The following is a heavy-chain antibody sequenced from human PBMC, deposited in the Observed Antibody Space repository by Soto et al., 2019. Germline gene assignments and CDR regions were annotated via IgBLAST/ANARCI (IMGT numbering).Heavy chain of an antibody. CDR2: INAGNGNT. V-gene: IGHV1-3*01. CDR3: ARYRKQLWPPSDGMDV. CDR1: GYPFTTYD. D-gene: IGHD5-18*01. J-gene: IGHJ6*02. Sequence: SVKVSCKASGYPFTTYDMHWVRQAPGQRLEWMGWINAGNGNTKYSQKFQGRVIITRDTSASTAYMELSSLRSEDTAVYYCARYRKQLWPPSDGMDVWGQGTTVTVSS.